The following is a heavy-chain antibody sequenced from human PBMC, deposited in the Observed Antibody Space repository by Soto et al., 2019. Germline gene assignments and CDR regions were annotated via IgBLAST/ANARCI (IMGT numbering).Heavy chain of an antibody. CDR2: INPNSGGT. CDR1: GYTFTGYY. V-gene: IGHV1-2*04. J-gene: IGHJ6*02. Sequence: ASVKVSCKASGYTFTGYYMHWVRQAPGQGLEWMGWINPNSGGTNYAQKFQGWVSMTRDTSISTAYMELSRLRSDDTAVYYCARDSVVPPAYGMDVWGQGTTVTVSS. CDR3: ARDSVVPPAYGMDV. D-gene: IGHD2-21*01.